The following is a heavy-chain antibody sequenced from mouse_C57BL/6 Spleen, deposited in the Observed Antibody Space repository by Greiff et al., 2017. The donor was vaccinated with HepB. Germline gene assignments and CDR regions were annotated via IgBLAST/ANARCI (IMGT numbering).Heavy chain of an antibody. V-gene: IGHV5-17*01. CDR3: AREGNYLYYYAMDY. CDR2: ISSGSSTI. J-gene: IGHJ4*01. D-gene: IGHD2-1*01. Sequence: EVQGVESGGGLVKPGGSLKLSCAASGFTFSDYGMHWVRQAPEKGLEWVAYISSGSSTIYYADTVKGRFTIPRDNAKNTLFLQMTSLRSEDTAMYYCAREGNYLYYYAMDYWGQGTSVTVSS. CDR1: GFTFSDYG.